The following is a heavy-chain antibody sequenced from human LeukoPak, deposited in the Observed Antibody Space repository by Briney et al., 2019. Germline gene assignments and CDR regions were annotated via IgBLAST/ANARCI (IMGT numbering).Heavy chain of an antibody. CDR2: ISAYNGNT. D-gene: IGHD2-21*02. CDR1: GYTFTSYG. CDR3: ARVEGCGGDCYSSEGAFDI. J-gene: IGHJ3*02. Sequence: ASVKVSCKASGYTFTSYGISWVRQAPGQGLEWMGWISAYNGNTNYAQKLQGRVTMTTDTSTSTAYMELRSLRSDDTAVYYCARVEGCGGDCYSSEGAFDIWGQGTMVTVSS. V-gene: IGHV1-18*01.